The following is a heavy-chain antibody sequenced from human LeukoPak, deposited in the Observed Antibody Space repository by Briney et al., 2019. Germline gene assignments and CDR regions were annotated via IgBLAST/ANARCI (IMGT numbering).Heavy chain of an antibody. D-gene: IGHD2-15*01. CDR3: ARERFVRSVALYNWFDP. J-gene: IGHJ5*02. CDR1: GGTFSNSA. CDR2: INPNSGGT. V-gene: IGHV1-2*02. Sequence: ASVKVSCKASGGTFSNSAISWVRQAPGQGLEWMGWINPNSGGTNYAQKFQGRVTMTRDTSISTAYMELSRLRSDDTAVYYCARERFVRSVALYNWFDPWGQGTLVTVSS.